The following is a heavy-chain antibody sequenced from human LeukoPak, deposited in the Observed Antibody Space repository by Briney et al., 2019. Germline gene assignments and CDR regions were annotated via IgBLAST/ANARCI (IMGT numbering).Heavy chain of an antibody. Sequence: GGSLRLSCAASGSTFSSYTMSWVRQAPGKGLEWVSGISGSGGSTYYADSVKGRFTISRDNSKNTLYLQMNSLRAEDTAVYYCAKDRGIRYSSSSRGVDYWGQGTLVTVSS. V-gene: IGHV3-23*01. D-gene: IGHD6-6*01. CDR3: AKDRGIRYSSSSRGVDY. CDR1: GSTFSSYT. J-gene: IGHJ4*02. CDR2: ISGSGGST.